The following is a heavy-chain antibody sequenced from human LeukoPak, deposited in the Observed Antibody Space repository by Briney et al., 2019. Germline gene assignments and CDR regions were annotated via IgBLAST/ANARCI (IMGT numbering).Heavy chain of an antibody. CDR1: GGTFSSYA. CDR2: IIPIFGTA. Sequence: SVKVSCKASGGTFSSYAISWVRQAPGQGLEWMGGIIPIFGTANYAQKFQGRVTITADKSTSTAYMELSSLRSEDTAVYYCARKVPNDSSGYSYRGQFDPWGQGTLVTVSS. J-gene: IGHJ5*02. CDR3: ARKVPNDSSGYSYRGQFDP. V-gene: IGHV1-69*06. D-gene: IGHD3-22*01.